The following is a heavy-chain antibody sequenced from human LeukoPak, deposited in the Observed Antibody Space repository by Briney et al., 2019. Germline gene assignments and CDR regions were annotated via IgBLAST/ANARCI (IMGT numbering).Heavy chain of an antibody. CDR1: GYTFTSYG. CDR2: ISAYNGNT. V-gene: IGHV1-18*01. Sequence: ASVKVSCKASGYTFTSYGISWVRQAPGQGLEWMGWISAYNGNTNYAQKLQGRVTMTTDTSTSTAYMELRSLRSDGTAVYYCATGPVDDILTGYPFGGFDYWGQGTLVTVSS. J-gene: IGHJ4*02. CDR3: ATGPVDDILTGYPFGGFDY. D-gene: IGHD3-9*01.